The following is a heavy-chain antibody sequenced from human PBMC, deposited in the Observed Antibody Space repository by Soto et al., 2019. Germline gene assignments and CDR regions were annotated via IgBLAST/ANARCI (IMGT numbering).Heavy chain of an antibody. D-gene: IGHD2-8*01. Sequence: PSETLSLTCTVSGGSISSGGYYWSWIRQHPGKGLEWIGYIYYSGSTYYNPSLKSRVTISVDTSKNQFSLKLSSVTAADTAVYYCARFPPPRYATPGYYYYGMDVWGQGTTVTVSS. J-gene: IGHJ6*02. V-gene: IGHV4-31*03. CDR1: GGSISSGGYY. CDR3: ARFPPPRYATPGYYYYGMDV. CDR2: IYYSGST.